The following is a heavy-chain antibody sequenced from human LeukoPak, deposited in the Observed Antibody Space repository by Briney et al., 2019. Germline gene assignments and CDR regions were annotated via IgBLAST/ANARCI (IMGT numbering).Heavy chain of an antibody. Sequence: SKTLSLTCTVSGGSISSSSYYWGWIRQPPGKGLEWIGSIYYSGSTYYNPSLKSRVTISVDTSKNQFSLKLSSVTAADTAVYYCARQSITGSHDAFDIWGQGTMVTVSS. CDR3: ARQSITGSHDAFDI. J-gene: IGHJ3*02. CDR2: IYYSGST. CDR1: GGSISSSSYY. V-gene: IGHV4-39*01. D-gene: IGHD1-20*01.